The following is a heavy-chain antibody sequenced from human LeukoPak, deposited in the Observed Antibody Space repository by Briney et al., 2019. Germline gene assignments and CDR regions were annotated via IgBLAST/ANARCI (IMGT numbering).Heavy chain of an antibody. CDR2: IYPGDCDN. J-gene: IGHJ4*02. CDR3: ASGMEAAANDY. V-gene: IGHV5-51*01. Sequence: KSGESLKISCKGSGYSFTSYWNGWVRAMPGEGLGWGGSIYPGDCDNRYSPSFQGQDTISADKSISTAYLQWSSLKAPDTAMYYCASGMEAAANDYWGQETLVTVSS. D-gene: IGHD6-13*01. CDR1: GYSFTSYW.